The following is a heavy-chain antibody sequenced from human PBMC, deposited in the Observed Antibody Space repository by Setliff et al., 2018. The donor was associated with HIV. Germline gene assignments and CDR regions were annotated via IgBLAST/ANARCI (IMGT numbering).Heavy chain of an antibody. D-gene: IGHD7-27*01. V-gene: IGHV4-4*07. CDR2: IYTSGST. CDR1: GGFISSYY. J-gene: IGHJ5*02. CDR3: ARDLPELTGRSFDP. Sequence: PSETLSLTCTVSGGFISSYYWNWIRQPAGKGLEWIGRIYTSGSTNYNPSLKSRLSMSIDTSKNHFSLRLTSVTAADTAVYYCARDLPELTGRSFDPWGQGIQVTVSS.